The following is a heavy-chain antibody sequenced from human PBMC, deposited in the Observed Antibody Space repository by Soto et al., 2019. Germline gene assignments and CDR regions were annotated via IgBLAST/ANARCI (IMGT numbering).Heavy chain of an antibody. Sequence: EVQLLESGGGLVQPGGSLRLSCAASGFSFSSYAMNWVRQAPGKGLEWVSVISGSGGSTYYADSVKGRFTISRDNSKNTLYLQMISLRAEDTAVYYCASRSSGWYFDSWGQGTLVTVSS. CDR1: GFSFSSYA. V-gene: IGHV3-23*01. CDR3: ASRSSGWYFDS. D-gene: IGHD6-19*01. J-gene: IGHJ4*02. CDR2: ISGSGGST.